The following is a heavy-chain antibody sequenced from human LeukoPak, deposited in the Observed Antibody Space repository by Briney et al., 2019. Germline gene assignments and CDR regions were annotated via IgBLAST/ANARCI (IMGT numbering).Heavy chain of an antibody. D-gene: IGHD3-10*01. CDR1: GGSISSGSYY. V-gene: IGHV4-39*07. Sequence: SETLSLTCTVSGGSISSGSYYWSWIRQPPGKGLEWIGSIYHSGSTYYNPSLKSRVTISVDTSKNQFSLKLSSVTAADTAVYYCARYRYYRYYFDYWGQGTLVTVSS. CDR2: IYHSGST. J-gene: IGHJ4*02. CDR3: ARYRYYRYYFDY.